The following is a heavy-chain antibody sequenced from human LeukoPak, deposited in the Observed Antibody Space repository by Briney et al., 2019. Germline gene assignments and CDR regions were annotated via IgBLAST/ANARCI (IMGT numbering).Heavy chain of an antibody. Sequence: GGSLRLSCAASGFTFSSYGMNWVRQAPGKGLEWVSCISSSSSYIYYADSVKGRFTISRDNAKNSLSLQMNSLRAEDTAVYYCARDPYNGYYGDDYYYYMDVWGKGTTVTISS. D-gene: IGHD4-17*01. CDR3: ARDPYNGYYGDDYYYYMDV. CDR1: GFTFSSYG. CDR2: ISSSSSYI. V-gene: IGHV3-21*01. J-gene: IGHJ6*03.